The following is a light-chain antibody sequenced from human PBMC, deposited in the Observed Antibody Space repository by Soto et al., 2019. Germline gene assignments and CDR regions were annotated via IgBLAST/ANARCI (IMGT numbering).Light chain of an antibody. CDR1: SSDVGGYNY. Sequence: QSALTQPASVSGSPGQAITISCTGTSSDVGGYNYVSWYQQHPGKAPKLMIYEVSNRPSGVSNRFSGSKSGNTASLTISGLQAEDEADYYCSSYTSSSPHVFGPGTQLTVL. CDR2: EVS. J-gene: IGLJ7*01. V-gene: IGLV2-14*01. CDR3: SSYTSSSPHV.